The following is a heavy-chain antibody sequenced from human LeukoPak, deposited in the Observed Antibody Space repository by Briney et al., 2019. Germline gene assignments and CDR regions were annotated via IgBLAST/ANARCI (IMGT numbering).Heavy chain of an antibody. CDR2: ISSSGSTI. V-gene: IGHV3-48*03. CDR1: GLTFSSYE. J-gene: IGHJ4*02. CDR3: ARSQRLYYYGSGSYDPFDY. D-gene: IGHD3-10*01. Sequence: GGSLRLSCAASGLTFSSYEMNWVRQAPGKGLEWVSYISSSGSTIYYADSVKGRFTFSRDNAKNSLYLQMNSLRAEDTAVYYCARSQRLYYYGSGSYDPFDYWGQGTLVTVSS.